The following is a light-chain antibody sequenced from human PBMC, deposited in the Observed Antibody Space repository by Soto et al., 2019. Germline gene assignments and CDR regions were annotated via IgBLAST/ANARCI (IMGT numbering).Light chain of an antibody. CDR2: NNL. J-gene: IGLJ1*01. CDR1: SSNFGAGYE. CDR3: QSFDSSLRVYV. V-gene: IGLV1-40*01. Sequence: HSVLTQPPSVSGAPGQRVTISCTGSSSNFGAGYEVHWYKQLPGAAPTLVIFNNLNRPSGVPERFSGSKSGTSASLVISGLQAEDEADYYCQSFDSSLRVYVFGSGTKLTVL.